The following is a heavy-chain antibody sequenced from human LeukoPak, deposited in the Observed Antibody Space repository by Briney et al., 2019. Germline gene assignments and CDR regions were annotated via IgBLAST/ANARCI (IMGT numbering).Heavy chain of an antibody. D-gene: IGHD4-17*01. CDR1: GYTFTCYY. CDR3: ARNYGDYGRLGY. V-gene: IGHV1-2*02. CDR2: INPNSGGT. Sequence: ASVKVSCKASGYTFTCYYMHWVRQAPGQGLEWMGWINPNSGGTNYAQKFQGRVTMTRDTSISTAYMGLSRLRSDDTAVYYCARNYGDYGRLGYWGQGTLVTVSS. J-gene: IGHJ4*02.